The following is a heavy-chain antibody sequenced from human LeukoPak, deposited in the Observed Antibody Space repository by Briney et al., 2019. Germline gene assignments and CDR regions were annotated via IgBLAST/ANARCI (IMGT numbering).Heavy chain of an antibody. J-gene: IGHJ4*02. CDR3: ARGTGCSSGWYGRRELGRAIDY. Sequence: PSETLSLTCAVSGGSISSGGYSWSWIRQPPGKGLEWIGYIYYSGSTNYNPSLKSRVTISVDTSKNQFSLKLSSVTAADTAVYYCARGTGCSSGWYGRRELGRAIDYWGQGTLVTVSS. D-gene: IGHD6-19*01. CDR2: IYYSGST. CDR1: GGSISSGGYS. V-gene: IGHV4-61*08.